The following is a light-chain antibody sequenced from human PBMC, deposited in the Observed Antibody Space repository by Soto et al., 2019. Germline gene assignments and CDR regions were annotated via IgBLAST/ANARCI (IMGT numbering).Light chain of an antibody. V-gene: IGKV1-5*01. CDR1: QNVSHW. Sequence: DIQMTHSPSTLSASIGDRVTITCRASQNVSHWLAWYRQKPGKAPNLLIYDVSSSESGVPSRFSGSGSGTEFTLTGSSLQPDDFTTYFCEQEDGFPWTFGQGTRVDI. CDR2: DVS. CDR3: EQEDGFPWT. J-gene: IGKJ1*01.